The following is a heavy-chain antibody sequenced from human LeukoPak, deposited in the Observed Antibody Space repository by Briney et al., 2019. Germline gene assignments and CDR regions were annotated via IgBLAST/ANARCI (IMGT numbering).Heavy chain of an antibody. D-gene: IGHD3-16*01. CDR1: GYTFTGYF. Sequence: GASVTVSCKASGYTFTGYFVHWVRQAPGQGPEWMGWINPNSGDTNYGQKFQGRVTMTRDKSITTVYMELSRLRSDDTVIYYCARARGTRAFDIWGQGTMVTVSS. CDR2: INPNSGDT. J-gene: IGHJ3*02. CDR3: ARARGTRAFDI. V-gene: IGHV1-2*02.